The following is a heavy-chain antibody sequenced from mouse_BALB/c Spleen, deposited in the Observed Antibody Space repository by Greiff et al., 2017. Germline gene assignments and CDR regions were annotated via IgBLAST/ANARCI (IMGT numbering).Heavy chain of an antibody. J-gene: IGHJ4*01. D-gene: IGHD2-1*01. V-gene: IGHV5-4*02. CDR2: ISDGGSYT. Sequence: DVKLVESGGGLVKPGGSLKLSCAASGFTFSDYYMYWVRQTPEKRLEWVATISDGGSYTYYPDSVKGRFTISRDNAKNNLYLQMSSLKSEDTAMYYCARDEVNAMDYWGQGTSVTVSS. CDR1: GFTFSDYY. CDR3: ARDEVNAMDY.